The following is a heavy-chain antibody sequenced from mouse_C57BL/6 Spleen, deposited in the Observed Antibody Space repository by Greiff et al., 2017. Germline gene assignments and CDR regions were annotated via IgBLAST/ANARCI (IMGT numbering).Heavy chain of an antibody. Sequence: EVKVVESGGDLVKPGGSLKLSCAASGFTFSSYGMSWVRQTPDKRLEWVATISSGGSYTYYPDSVKGRFTISRDNAKNTLYLQMSSLKSEDTAMYYCARRGKGDYFDYWGQGTTLTVSS. CDR1: GFTFSSYG. V-gene: IGHV5-6*02. CDR3: ARRGKGDYFDY. CDR2: ISSGGSYT. J-gene: IGHJ2*01.